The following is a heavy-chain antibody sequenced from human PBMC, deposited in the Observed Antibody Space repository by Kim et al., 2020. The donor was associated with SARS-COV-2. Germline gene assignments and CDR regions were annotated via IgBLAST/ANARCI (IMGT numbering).Heavy chain of an antibody. CDR2: IKQDGSEK. CDR3: ASEDRYFAPDQTDAFDI. CDR1: GFTFSSYW. J-gene: IGHJ3*02. D-gene: IGHD3-9*01. V-gene: IGHV3-7*01. Sequence: GGSLRLSCAASGFTFSSYWMSWVRQAPGKGLEWVANIKQDGSEKSYVDSVKGRFTISRDNAKNSLYLQMNSLRAEDTAVYYCASEDRYFAPDQTDAFDIWGQGTMVTVSS.